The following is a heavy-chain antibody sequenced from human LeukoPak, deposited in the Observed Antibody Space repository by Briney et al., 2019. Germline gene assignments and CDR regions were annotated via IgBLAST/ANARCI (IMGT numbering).Heavy chain of an antibody. CDR1: GYTFTSYY. CDR2: INPSGGST. J-gene: IGHJ6*02. CDR3: ARTYYYGSGRQRGYYYYGMDV. D-gene: IGHD3-10*01. Sequence: ASVKVSCKASGYTFTSYYMHWVRQPPGQGLEWMGIINPSGGSTSYAQKFQGRVTMTRDTSISTAYMELSRLRSDDTAVYYCARTYYYGSGRQRGYYYYGMDVWGQGTTVTVSS. V-gene: IGHV1-46*01.